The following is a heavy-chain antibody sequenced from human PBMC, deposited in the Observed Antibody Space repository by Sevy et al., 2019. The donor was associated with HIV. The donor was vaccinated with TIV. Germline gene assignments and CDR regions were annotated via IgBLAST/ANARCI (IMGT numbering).Heavy chain of an antibody. V-gene: IGHV1-8*01. Sequence: ASVKVSCKASGYTFTSYDINWVRQATGQGLGWMGWMNPNSGNTGYAQKFQGRVTMTRNTSISTAYMELSSLRSEDTAVYYCARNYDYGDYVYDYWGQGTLVTVSS. CDR1: GYTFTSYD. D-gene: IGHD4-17*01. CDR2: MNPNSGNT. J-gene: IGHJ4*02. CDR3: ARNYDYGDYVYDY.